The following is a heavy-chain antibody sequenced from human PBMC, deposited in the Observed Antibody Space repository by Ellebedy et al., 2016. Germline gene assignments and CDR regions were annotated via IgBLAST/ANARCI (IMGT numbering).Heavy chain of an antibody. CDR1: GFTFTNVW. CDR3: AKGGDFVTVPGALD. CDR2: IGTTDGVT. D-gene: IGHD2-2*01. Sequence: GESLKISXAASGFTFTNVWMSWVRQAPGKGLEWVSSIGTTDGVTQYADPVNGRFTISRDNSKSTLFLQMNSLRVEDTAVYYCAKGGDFVTVPGALDWGQGTLVSVSS. J-gene: IGHJ4*02. V-gene: IGHV3-23*01.